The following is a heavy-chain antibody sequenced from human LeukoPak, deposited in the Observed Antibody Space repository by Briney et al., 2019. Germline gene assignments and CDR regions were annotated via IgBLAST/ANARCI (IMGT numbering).Heavy chain of an antibody. J-gene: IGHJ4*02. D-gene: IGHD5-12*01. V-gene: IGHV1-46*01. Sequence: ASVKISCKASGYTFISYYLHWVRQAPGQGLEWMGTINLSGDRTSYAQKIQGRVTMTRDTSTSTVYMELSSLTSEDTAVYYCARDIGSGYYNFDYWGQGTLVTASS. CDR3: ARDIGSGYYNFDY. CDR2: INLSGDRT. CDR1: GYTFISYY.